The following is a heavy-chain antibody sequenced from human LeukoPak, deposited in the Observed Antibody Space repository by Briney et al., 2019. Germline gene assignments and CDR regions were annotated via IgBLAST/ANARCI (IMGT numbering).Heavy chain of an antibody. Sequence: GGSLRLSCAASGFTFSSYAMHWVRQAPGKGLEWVSFIRYNVSNKYYADSVKGRFTISRDNSKNTLYLQMNSLRAEDTAVYYCAKEGGSSWCLDYWGQGTLVTVSS. CDR2: IRYNVSNK. J-gene: IGHJ4*02. CDR1: GFTFSSYA. D-gene: IGHD6-13*01. CDR3: AKEGGSSWCLDY. V-gene: IGHV3-30*02.